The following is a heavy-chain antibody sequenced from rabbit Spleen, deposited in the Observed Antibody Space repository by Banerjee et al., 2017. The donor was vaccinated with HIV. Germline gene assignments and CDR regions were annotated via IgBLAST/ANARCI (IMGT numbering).Heavy chain of an antibody. CDR3: ARDGAASSYFNL. V-gene: IGHV1S45*01. CDR2: MDTGSSGFT. J-gene: IGHJ4*01. Sequence: EQLEESGGGLVKPGGTLTLTCTVSGFSFSSNWICWVRQAPGKGLEWIACMDTGSSGFTYFASWAKGRFTISKTSSTTVTLQMTSLTAADTATYFCARDGAASSYFNLWGPGTLVTVS. CDR1: GFSFSSNW. D-gene: IGHD8-1*01.